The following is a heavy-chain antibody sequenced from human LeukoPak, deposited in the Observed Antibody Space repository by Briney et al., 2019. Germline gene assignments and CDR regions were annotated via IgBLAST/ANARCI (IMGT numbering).Heavy chain of an antibody. D-gene: IGHD3-22*01. Sequence: GGSLRLSCAASGFTFSSYSMNWVRQAPGKGLEWVSSISSSSSYIYYADSVKGRFTISRDNAKNSLYLQMNSLRAEDTAVYYCARKYYYDSSGWLESLGSKAAFDIWGQGTMVTVSS. V-gene: IGHV3-21*01. J-gene: IGHJ3*02. CDR1: GFTFSSYS. CDR3: ARKYYYDSSGWLESLGSKAAFDI. CDR2: ISSSSSYI.